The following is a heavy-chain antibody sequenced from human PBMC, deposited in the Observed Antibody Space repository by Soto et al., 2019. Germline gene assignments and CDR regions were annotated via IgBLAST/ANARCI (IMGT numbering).Heavy chain of an antibody. CDR1: SGSVNSSNW. V-gene: IGHV4-4*02. Sequence: QVQLRESGPGLVKPSGTLSLTCAVSSGSVNSSNWWSWVRQPPGKGLEWIGEIYHGGSANYNPSLRSRVTMSVDKSKNQLFLQLSSVTAADTALYYCARDPAAAGTFDYWGQGTLVTVSS. CDR3: ARDPAAAGTFDY. D-gene: IGHD6-13*01. CDR2: IYHGGSA. J-gene: IGHJ4*02.